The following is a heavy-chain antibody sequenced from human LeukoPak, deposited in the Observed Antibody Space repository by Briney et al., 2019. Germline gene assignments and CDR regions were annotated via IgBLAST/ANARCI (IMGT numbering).Heavy chain of an antibody. V-gene: IGHV3-21*01. J-gene: IGHJ6*03. D-gene: IGHD3-3*01. CDR1: GFTFSSYS. CDR3: ARDGHGNFWRARRTYYMDV. CDR2: ISSSSSYI. Sequence: GGSLRLSCAASGFTFSSYSMNWVRQAPGKGLEWVSSISSSSSYIYYADSVKGRFTISRDNAKNSLYLQMNSLRAEDTAVYYCARDGHGNFWRARRTYYMDVWGKGTTVTVSS.